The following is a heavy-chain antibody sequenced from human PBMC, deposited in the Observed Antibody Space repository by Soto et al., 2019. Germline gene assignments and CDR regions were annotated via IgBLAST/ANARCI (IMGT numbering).Heavy chain of an antibody. Sequence: SETLSLTCAVYGWSFSGYYWSWIRQPPGKGLEWIGEINHSGSTNYNPSLKSRVTISVDTSKNQFSLKLSSVTAADTAVYYCARLASYYDILTGYSRQGNWFDPWGQGTLVTVPS. J-gene: IGHJ5*02. CDR1: GWSFSGYY. D-gene: IGHD3-9*01. V-gene: IGHV4-34*01. CDR3: ARLASYYDILTGYSRQGNWFDP. CDR2: INHSGST.